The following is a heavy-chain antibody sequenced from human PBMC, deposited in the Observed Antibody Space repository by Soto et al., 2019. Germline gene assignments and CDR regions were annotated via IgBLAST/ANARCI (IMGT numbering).Heavy chain of an antibody. V-gene: IGHV3-23*01. CDR1: GFRFSHYA. D-gene: IGHD5-18*01. J-gene: IGHJ5*02. CDR2: ISASGDAT. Sequence: PGGSVRLSCVASGFRFSHYAMRWLRPAPGTGLEWVSAISASGDATYYADSVRGRLTISRDSSKNTLYLQRNGGRAEDTGGYGXXXXXXXXXXXXXWFXPWGQGT. CDR3: XXXXXXXXXXXXWFXP.